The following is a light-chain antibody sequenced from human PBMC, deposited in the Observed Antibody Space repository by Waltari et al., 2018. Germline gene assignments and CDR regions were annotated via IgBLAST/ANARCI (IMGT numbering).Light chain of an antibody. Sequence: EIVLTQSPGTLSLPPGERATLSCRASQNITNNYLAWFQQKPGQAPRLLIYGASSRATGIPDRFSGSGSGTDLTLSISRLEPEDFAVYNCQQFGSSPPFTFGPGPKVDSK. V-gene: IGKV3-20*01. CDR3: QQFGSSPPFT. CDR2: GAS. CDR1: QNITNNY. J-gene: IGKJ3*01.